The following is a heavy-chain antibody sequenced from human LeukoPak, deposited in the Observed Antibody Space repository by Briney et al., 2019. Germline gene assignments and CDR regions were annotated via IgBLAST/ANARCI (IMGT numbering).Heavy chain of an antibody. V-gene: IGHV1-18*01. CDR3: ARACSGGSCYLND. D-gene: IGHD2-15*01. CDR1: GYTFTSNG. J-gene: IGHJ4*02. CDR2: ISAYNGNT. Sequence: GASVKVSCKASGYTFTSNGISWVRQAPGQGLEWMGWISAYNGNTNHAQDLQDRVTMTTDTSTSTAYMELSSLRSEDTAVYYCARACSGGSCYLNDWGQGTLVTVSS.